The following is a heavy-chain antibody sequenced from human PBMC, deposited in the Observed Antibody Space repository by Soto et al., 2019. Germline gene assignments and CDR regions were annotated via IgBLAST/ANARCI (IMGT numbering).Heavy chain of an antibody. CDR2: MDPSDSYT. Sequence: ESLKISCQGSGYSFTSYWISSVLQMPGKRLDCMSRMDPSDSYTNYSPSFPGHVTISADKSISTAYLQWSSLKASDTAMYYSARFYPHEYRSSFYYGMDVWGEGTTVTVSS. D-gene: IGHD6-6*01. J-gene: IGHJ6*04. CDR3: ARFYPHEYRSSFYYGMDV. CDR1: GYSFTSYW. V-gene: IGHV5-10-1*01.